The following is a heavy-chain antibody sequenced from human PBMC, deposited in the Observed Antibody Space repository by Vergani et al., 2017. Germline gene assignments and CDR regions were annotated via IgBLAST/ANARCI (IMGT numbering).Heavy chain of an antibody. D-gene: IGHD4-17*01. V-gene: IGHV3-33*06. J-gene: IGHJ4*02. CDR3: AKKGSYGDYADY. CDR1: GFTLSSHA. CDR2: IWYDGSKE. Sequence: QVQLAESGGGVVQPGRSLRLSCAGSGFTLSSHAMHWVRQAPGKGLEWVAFIWYDGSKEYYADSVKGRFTISRDNSKNTLYLQMNSLRAEDTAVYYCAKKGSYGDYADYWGQGTLVTVSS.